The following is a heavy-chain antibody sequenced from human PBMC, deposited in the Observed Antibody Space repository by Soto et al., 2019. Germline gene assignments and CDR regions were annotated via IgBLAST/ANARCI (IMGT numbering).Heavy chain of an antibody. Sequence: GGSLRLSCAASGFTFSSYAMHWVRQAPGKGLEWVAVISYDGSNKYYADSVKGRFTISRDNSKNTLYLQMNSLRAEDTAVYYCARAQPQEYSSGEYFQHWGQGTLVTVAS. CDR2: ISYDGSNK. D-gene: IGHD6-19*01. CDR1: GFTFSSYA. CDR3: ARAQPQEYSSGEYFQH. J-gene: IGHJ1*01. V-gene: IGHV3-30*04.